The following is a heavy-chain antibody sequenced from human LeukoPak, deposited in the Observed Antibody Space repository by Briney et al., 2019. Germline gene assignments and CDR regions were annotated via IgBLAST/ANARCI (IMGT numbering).Heavy chain of an antibody. D-gene: IGHD6-13*01. V-gene: IGHV1-69*04. Sequence: ASVKVSCKASGGTFSSYAISWVRQAPGQGLEWMGRIIPIFGIANYAQKFQGRVTITADKSTSTAYMELSSLRSEDTAVCYCASLYSSTAGGPNWFDPWGQGTLVTVSS. J-gene: IGHJ5*02. CDR1: GGTFSSYA. CDR3: ASLYSSTAGGPNWFDP. CDR2: IIPIFGIA.